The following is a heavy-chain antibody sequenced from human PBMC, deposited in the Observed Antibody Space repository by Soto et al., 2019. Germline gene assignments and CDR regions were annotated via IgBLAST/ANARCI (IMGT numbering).Heavy chain of an antibody. CDR3: ARDKVWGSSSPYYYYGMDV. CDR2: IYYSGST. Sequence: PSETLSLTCTVSGGSISSYYWSWIRQPPGKGLEWIGYIYYSGSTNYNPSLKSRVTISVDTSKNQFSLKLSSVTAADTAVYYCARDKVWGSSSPYYYYGMDVWGQGTTVTVSS. V-gene: IGHV4-59*01. J-gene: IGHJ6*02. CDR1: GGSISSYY. D-gene: IGHD6-6*01.